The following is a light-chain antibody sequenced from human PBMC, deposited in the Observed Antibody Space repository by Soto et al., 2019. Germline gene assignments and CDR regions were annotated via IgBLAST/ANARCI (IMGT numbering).Light chain of an antibody. Sequence: QSVLTQPASVCGSPGQSITVSCTGTSNDVGGYNSVSWYQQYPGKAPKLLIFEVTNRPSGVSSRFSGSKSGNTASLTISGLQPEDEADYYCNSHRDINPYYVFGTGTKLTVL. V-gene: IGLV2-14*01. J-gene: IGLJ1*01. CDR3: NSHRDINPYYV. CDR2: EVT. CDR1: SNDVGGYNS.